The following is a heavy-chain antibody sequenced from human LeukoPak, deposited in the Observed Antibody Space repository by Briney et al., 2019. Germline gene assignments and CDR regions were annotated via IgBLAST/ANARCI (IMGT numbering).Heavy chain of an antibody. Sequence: PSETLSLTCTVSGGSISSGDYYWSWIRQPPGKGLEWIGSIYYSGSTYYNPSLKSRVTISVDTSKNQFSLKLSSVTAADTAVYYCARHASVLLWFGVPDYFDYWGQGTLVTVSS. CDR2: IYYSGST. D-gene: IGHD3-10*01. CDR1: GGSISSGDYY. CDR3: ARHASVLLWFGVPDYFDY. V-gene: IGHV4-39*01. J-gene: IGHJ4*02.